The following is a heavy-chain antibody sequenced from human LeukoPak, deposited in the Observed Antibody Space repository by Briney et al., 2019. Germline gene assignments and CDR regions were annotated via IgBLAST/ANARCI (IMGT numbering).Heavy chain of an antibody. CDR2: MSPNSGDT. D-gene: IGHD7-27*01. CDR1: GYTFTSYD. V-gene: IGHV1-8*01. Sequence: GSVKVSCQASGYTFTSYDSNWVRQATGQRPEWMGWMSPNSGDTGYAQKFQDRVTMTRNTSISTAYMELSSLRSDDTAVYYCARGPPNWGYDYWGPGTLVTVSS. CDR3: ARGPPNWGYDY. J-gene: IGHJ4*02.